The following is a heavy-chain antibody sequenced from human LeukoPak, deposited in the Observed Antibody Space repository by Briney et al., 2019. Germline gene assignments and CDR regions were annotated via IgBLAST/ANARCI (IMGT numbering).Heavy chain of an antibody. V-gene: IGHV3-23*01. CDR3: AKGSSGYFLDV. CDR1: GFMFNNYG. J-gene: IGHJ4*02. Sequence: GGSLRLSCAASGFMFNNYGLVWVRQAPGKGLEWVSAISDDGGGTTYADFVKGRFTISRDNSKNTLFLQMNSLRAEDTALYYCAKGSSGYFLDVWGQGTLVTVSS. CDR2: ISDDGGGT. D-gene: IGHD3-22*01.